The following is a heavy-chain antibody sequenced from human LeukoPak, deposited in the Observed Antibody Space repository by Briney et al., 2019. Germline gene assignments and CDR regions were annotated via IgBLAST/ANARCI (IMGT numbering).Heavy chain of an antibody. CDR1: GFTFSRSW. CDR2: INSDGSST. V-gene: IGHV3-74*01. CDR3: ARVTSVAGTIFDY. Sequence: GGSLGLSCAASGFTFSRSWMHWVRQDPGKGLVWVSRINSDGSSTSYSDSVRGRFTISRDNAKNTVYLQMNSLRAEDTAVYYCARVTSVAGTIFDYWGQGTLVTVSS. D-gene: IGHD6-19*01. J-gene: IGHJ4*02.